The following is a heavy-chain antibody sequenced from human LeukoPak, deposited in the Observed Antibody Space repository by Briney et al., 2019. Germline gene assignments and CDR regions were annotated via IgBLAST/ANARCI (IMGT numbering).Heavy chain of an antibody. CDR1: GFTFSSYE. CDR3: AKDLAIAAAGTGLYYFDY. J-gene: IGHJ4*02. V-gene: IGHV3-48*03. CDR2: ISSSGSTI. D-gene: IGHD6-13*01. Sequence: GGSLRLSCAASGFTFSSYEMNWVRQAPGKGLEWVSYISSSGSTIYYADSVKGRFTISRDNSKNTLYLQMNSLRAEDTAVYYCAKDLAIAAAGTGLYYFDYWGQGTLVTVSS.